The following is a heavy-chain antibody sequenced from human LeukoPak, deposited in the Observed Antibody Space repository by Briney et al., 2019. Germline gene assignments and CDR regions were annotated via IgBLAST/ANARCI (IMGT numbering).Heavy chain of an antibody. V-gene: IGHV1-8*03. CDR3: ALIPSFQVVPADY. J-gene: IGHJ4*02. CDR2: MNPNSGNT. CDR1: GYTFTSYD. Sequence: GASVKVSCKASGYTFTSYDITWVRQATGQGLEWMGWMNPNSGNTGYAQKFQGRVTITRNTSISTAYMELSSLRSEDTAVYYCALIPSFQVVPADYWGQGTLVTVSS. D-gene: IGHD2-2*01.